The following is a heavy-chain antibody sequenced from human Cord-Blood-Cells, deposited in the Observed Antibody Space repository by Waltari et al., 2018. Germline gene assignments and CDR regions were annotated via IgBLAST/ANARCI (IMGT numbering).Heavy chain of an antibody. CDR2: INHSGSN. CDR3: ARAILSPDVLLWFREPGNWFDP. V-gene: IGHV4-34*01. J-gene: IGHJ5*02. Sequence: QVQLQQWGPGLSQPSASLSLTSAVYGGSFSGYYWSWMRQLPASGLEGNGEINHSGSNNYYPSLKSRVTISVDTSKNQFSLKLSSVTAADTAVYYCARAILSPDVLLWFREPGNWFDPWGQGTLVTVSS. D-gene: IGHD3-10*01. CDR1: GGSFSGYY.